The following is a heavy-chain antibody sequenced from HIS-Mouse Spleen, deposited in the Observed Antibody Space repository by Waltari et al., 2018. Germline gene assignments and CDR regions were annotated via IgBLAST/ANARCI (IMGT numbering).Heavy chain of an antibody. CDR3: ARAGDDHFDY. D-gene: IGHD7-27*01. V-gene: IGHV1-2*02. J-gene: IGHJ4*02. CDR1: GYPLPCYS. CDR2: INPNSGGT. Sequence: QVQLVQSGAEVKKPGASVKVSCEASGYPLPCYSMHWVRKAPGQGLEWMGWINPNSGGTNYAQKFQGRVTMTRDTSISTAYMELSRLRSDDTAVYYCARAGDDHFDYWGQGTLVTVSS.